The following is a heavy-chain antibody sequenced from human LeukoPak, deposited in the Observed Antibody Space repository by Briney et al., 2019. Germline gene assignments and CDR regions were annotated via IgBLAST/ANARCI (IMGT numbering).Heavy chain of an antibody. CDR1: GGSISRYY. CDR3: MXVGYGSGNPPGGFDS. J-gene: IGHJ3*02. D-gene: IGHD3-10*01. V-gene: IGHV4-59*01. Sequence: PSETLSLTCTISGGSISRYYWTWIRQPPGKGLEWIGYIYYSGSTKYNPSLKSRVTISLDTSKNQFSLKLSSVTAADTAVYYCMXVGYGSGNPPGGFDSWGQGTMVTVSS. CDR2: IYYSGST.